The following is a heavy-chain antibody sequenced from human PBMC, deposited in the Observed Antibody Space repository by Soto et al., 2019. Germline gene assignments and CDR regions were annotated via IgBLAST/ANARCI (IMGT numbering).Heavy chain of an antibody. CDR3: ARHYSSGSRNWFDP. D-gene: IGHD6-19*01. CDR1: GGSINSSSYF. V-gene: IGHV4-39*01. Sequence: SETLSLTCSVSGGSINSSSYFWGWVRQPPGKGREGIGSIYYSGSTYYNPSLRSRVTISVDTSKNQFSLKLSAVTAADTAVFYCARHYSSGSRNWFDPWGQGTLVTVSS. CDR2: IYYSGST. J-gene: IGHJ5*02.